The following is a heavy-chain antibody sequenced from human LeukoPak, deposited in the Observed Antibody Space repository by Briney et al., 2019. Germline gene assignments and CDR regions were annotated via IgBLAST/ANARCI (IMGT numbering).Heavy chain of an antibody. D-gene: IGHD3/OR15-3a*01. CDR2: INPNSGGT. V-gene: IGHV1-2*06. J-gene: IGHJ5*02. CDR3: ARVPVVLPGTGVYIKGAYNWFDP. Sequence: GASVKVSCKASGYTFTGYYMQWVRQAPGQGLEWMERINPNSGGTNYAQKFQGRVTMTRDTSISTAYMELSRLRSDDTAVYYCARVPVVLPGTGVYIKGAYNWFDPWGQGTLVTVSS. CDR1: GYTFTGYY.